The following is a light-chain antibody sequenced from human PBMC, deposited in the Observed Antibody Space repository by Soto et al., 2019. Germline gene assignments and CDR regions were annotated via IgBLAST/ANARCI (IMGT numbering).Light chain of an antibody. V-gene: IGKV2-30*01. CDR3: MQGTHWPRT. Sequence: DVVMTQSPLSLAVTLGQPASISCRSSQSLVFSDGNSYLDWFQQRPGQPPRRLIYKVSNRDSGVPDRFSGSGSGTDFTLKISRVEAEEVGVYYCMQGTHWPRTFGQGTRVEI. J-gene: IGKJ1*01. CDR2: KVS. CDR1: QSLVFSDGNSY.